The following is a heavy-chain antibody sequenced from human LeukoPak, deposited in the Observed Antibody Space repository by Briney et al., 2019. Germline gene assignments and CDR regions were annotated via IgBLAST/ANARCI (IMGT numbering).Heavy chain of an antibody. D-gene: IGHD6-13*01. J-gene: IGHJ4*02. Sequence: GGSLRLSCAASGFTVSSNSMSWVRQAAGKGLEWVSVIYSGDSTFYADSMKGRFTISRDNSKNTLYLQIDSLRAEDTAMYYCARSSNSNNYFDYWGQGTLVTVSS. CDR2: IYSGDST. V-gene: IGHV3-53*01. CDR3: ARSSNSNNYFDY. CDR1: GFTVSSNS.